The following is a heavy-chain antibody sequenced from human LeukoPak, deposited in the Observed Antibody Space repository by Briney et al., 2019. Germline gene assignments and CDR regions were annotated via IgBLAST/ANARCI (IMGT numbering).Heavy chain of an antibody. V-gene: IGHV3-48*02. CDR1: GFTFSSYS. CDR3: ARDLVEAGLDYYDSSGYATLARRNYFDY. J-gene: IGHJ4*02. D-gene: IGHD3-22*01. CDR2: ISSSSSTI. Sequence: SGGSLRLSCAASGFTFSSYSMTWVRQAPGKGLEWVSYISSSSSTIYYADSVKGRFTISRDNAKNSLYLQMNSLRDEDTAVYYCARDLVEAGLDYYDSSGYATLARRNYFDYWGQGTLVTVSS.